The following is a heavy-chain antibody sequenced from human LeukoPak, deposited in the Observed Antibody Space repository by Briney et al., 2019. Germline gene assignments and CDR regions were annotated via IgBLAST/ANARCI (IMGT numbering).Heavy chain of an antibody. D-gene: IGHD2-15*01. J-gene: IGHJ6*02. Sequence: GGSLRLSCAASGFTFSDYAMSWVRQAPGKGLEWVSTISGTRGDTNYADSVKGRFTISRDNSKNTLYLQMNSLRADDTAIYYCAKERGYCSGGRCYFFGYYYYGMDVWGQGTTVTVSS. CDR1: GFTFSDYA. CDR3: AKERGYCSGGRCYFFGYYYYGMDV. V-gene: IGHV3-23*01. CDR2: ISGTRGDT.